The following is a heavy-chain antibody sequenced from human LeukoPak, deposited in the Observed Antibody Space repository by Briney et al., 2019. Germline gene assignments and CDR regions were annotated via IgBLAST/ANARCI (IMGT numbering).Heavy chain of an antibody. CDR3: ARGPSSANFLHFDY. Sequence: GGSLRLSCAASGFTFSSYEMNWVRQAPGKGLEWVSYISSSGTTIYYADSVKGRFTISRDNAKNSLYLQMNSLRAEDTAFYYCARGPSSANFLHFDYWGQGTLVTVSS. J-gene: IGHJ4*02. D-gene: IGHD2-2*01. CDR1: GFTFSSYE. V-gene: IGHV3-48*03. CDR2: ISSSGTTI.